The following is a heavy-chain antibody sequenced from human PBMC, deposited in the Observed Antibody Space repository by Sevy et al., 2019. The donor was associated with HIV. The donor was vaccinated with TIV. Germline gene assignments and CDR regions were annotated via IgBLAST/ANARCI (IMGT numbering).Heavy chain of an antibody. CDR3: ARDFRAAAGTDPFDY. D-gene: IGHD6-13*01. CDR1: GFTFSSYG. J-gene: IGHJ4*02. Sequence: GGSLRLSCAASGFTFSSYGMHWVRQAPGKGLEWVAVIWYNGSNKYYADSVKGRFTISRDNSKNTLYLQMNSLRAEDTAVYYCARDFRAAAGTDPFDYWGQGTLVTVSS. V-gene: IGHV3-33*01. CDR2: IWYNGSNK.